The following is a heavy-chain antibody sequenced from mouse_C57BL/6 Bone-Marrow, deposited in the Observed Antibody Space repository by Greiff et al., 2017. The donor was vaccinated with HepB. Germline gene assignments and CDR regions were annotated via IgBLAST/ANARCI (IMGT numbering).Heavy chain of an antibody. CDR1: GYSITSGYD. CDR2: ISYSGST. CDR3: ARDAYQGFAY. Sequence: ESGPGMVKPSQSLSLTCTVTGYSITSGYDWHWIRHFPGNKLEWMGYISYSGSTNYNPSLKSRISITHDTSKNHFFLKLNSVTTEDTATYYCARDAYQGFAYWGQGTLVTVSA. V-gene: IGHV3-1*01. J-gene: IGHJ3*01. D-gene: IGHD6-5*01.